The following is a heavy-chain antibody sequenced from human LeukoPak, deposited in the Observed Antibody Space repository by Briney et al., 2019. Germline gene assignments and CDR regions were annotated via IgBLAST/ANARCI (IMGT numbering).Heavy chain of an antibody. Sequence: SETLSHTCTVSGGSISSYYWSWIRQPAGKGLEWIGRIYTSGSTNYNPSLKSRVTMSVDTSKNQFSLKLSSVTAADTAVYYCASGPHCSSTSCYASWFDPWGQGTLVTVSS. V-gene: IGHV4-4*07. D-gene: IGHD2-2*01. CDR1: GGSISSYY. J-gene: IGHJ5*02. CDR3: ASGPHCSSTSCYASWFDP. CDR2: IYTSGST.